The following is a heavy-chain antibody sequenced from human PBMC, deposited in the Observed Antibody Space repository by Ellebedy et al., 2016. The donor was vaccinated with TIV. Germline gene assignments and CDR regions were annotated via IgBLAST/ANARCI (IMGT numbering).Heavy chain of an antibody. CDR1: GGSISSSSYY. J-gene: IGHJ4*02. D-gene: IGHD5-24*01. CDR2: IYYSGST. Sequence: MPSETLSLTCTVSGGSISSSSYYWGWIRQPPGKGLEWIGSIYYSGSTYYNPSLKSRVTISVDTSKNQFSLKLSSVTAADTAVYYCARSDGWSLFDYWGQGTLVTVSS. V-gene: IGHV4-39*07. CDR3: ARSDGWSLFDY.